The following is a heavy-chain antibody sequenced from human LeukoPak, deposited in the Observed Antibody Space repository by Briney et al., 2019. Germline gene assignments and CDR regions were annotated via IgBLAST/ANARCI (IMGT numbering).Heavy chain of an antibody. V-gene: IGHV5-51*01. CDR2: IYPGDSDT. CDR1: GYSFTSYW. D-gene: IGHD3-16*02. CDR3: ARHDYVWGSYRSAQFDY. Sequence: GESLKISCKGSGYSFTSYWIGWVRQMPGKGLEWMGIIYPGDSDTRYSPSFQGQVTISADKCISTAYLQWRSLKASDTAMYYCARHDYVWGSYRSAQFDYWGQGTLVTVSS. J-gene: IGHJ4*02.